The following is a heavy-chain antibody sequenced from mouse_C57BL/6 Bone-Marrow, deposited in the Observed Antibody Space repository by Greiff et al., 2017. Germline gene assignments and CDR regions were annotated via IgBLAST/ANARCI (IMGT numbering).Heavy chain of an antibody. Sequence: VQLQQPGAELVRPGTSVKLSCKASGYTFTSYWMHWVKQRPGQGLEWIGVIDPSDSYTNYNQKFKGKATLTVDTSSSTAYMQLSSLTSEDSAVYYCASYYGSSPCYAMDYWGQGTSVTVSS. V-gene: IGHV1-59*01. CDR2: IDPSDSYT. J-gene: IGHJ4*01. CDR3: ASYYGSSPCYAMDY. D-gene: IGHD1-1*01. CDR1: GYTFTSYW.